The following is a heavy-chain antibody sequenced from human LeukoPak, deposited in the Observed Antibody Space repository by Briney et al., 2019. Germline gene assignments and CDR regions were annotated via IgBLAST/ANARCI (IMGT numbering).Heavy chain of an antibody. J-gene: IGHJ4*02. Sequence: PGGSLRLSCAASGSSFNDAWMSWVRQAPGKGLEWVGRIKSDTDGETTDYAAPVKGRFTISRDDSRNTLYLQMTTLKTEDTALYYCTTDPHSGYCSGVSCYPYDYWGQGTLVTVSS. D-gene: IGHD2-15*01. V-gene: IGHV3-15*01. CDR1: GSSFNDAW. CDR3: TTDPHSGYCSGVSCYPYDY. CDR2: IKSDTDGETT.